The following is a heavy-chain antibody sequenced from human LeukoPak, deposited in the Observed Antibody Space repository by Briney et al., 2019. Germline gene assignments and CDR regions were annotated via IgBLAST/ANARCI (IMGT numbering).Heavy chain of an antibody. CDR2: ISAYNGNT. CDR1: GYTFTSYG. Sequence: GASVKVSCKASGYTFTSYGISWVRQAPGQGLEWMGWISAYNGNTNYAQKLQGRVTMTTDTSTSTAYMELRSLRSDDTAVYYCAALRADDILTGWGYYYYMDVWGKGTTVTVSS. J-gene: IGHJ6*03. D-gene: IGHD3-9*01. CDR3: AALRADDILTGWGYYYYMDV. V-gene: IGHV1-18*01.